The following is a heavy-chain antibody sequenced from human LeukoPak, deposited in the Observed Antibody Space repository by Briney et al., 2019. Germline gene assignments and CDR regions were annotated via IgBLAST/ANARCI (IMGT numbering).Heavy chain of an antibody. D-gene: IGHD3-22*01. CDR3: AKLLYYYDSSQPY. V-gene: IGHV3-23*01. Sequence: GGSLRLSCAAPGSTFSSYGMSWVRQAPGKGLEGVSAISGSGGRTYYADSVKGRFTISRDNSKNTLYLQMNSLRAEDTAVYYCAKLLYYYDSSQPYWGQGTLVTVSS. CDR1: GSTFSSYG. CDR2: ISGSGGRT. J-gene: IGHJ4*02.